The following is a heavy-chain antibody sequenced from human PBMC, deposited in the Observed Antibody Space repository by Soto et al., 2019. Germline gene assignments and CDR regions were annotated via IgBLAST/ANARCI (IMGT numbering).Heavy chain of an antibody. CDR3: ARGSTGLYFDY. D-gene: IGHD2-2*01. J-gene: IGHJ4*02. Sequence: SETLSLTCTVSGGSVSSYYWSWVRQPPGKGLEWIGYIYYSGSTNYNPSLKGRFTISRDNSKNTLYLQMNSLRAEDTAVYYCARGSTGLYFDYWGQGTLVTVSS. CDR2: IYYSGST. CDR1: GGSVSSYY. V-gene: IGHV4-59*02.